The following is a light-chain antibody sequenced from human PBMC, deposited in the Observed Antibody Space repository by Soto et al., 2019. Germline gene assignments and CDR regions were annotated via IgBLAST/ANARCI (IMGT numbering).Light chain of an antibody. CDR2: GAS. V-gene: IGKV3-15*01. CDR3: QQYNNWPPET. CDR1: QSVNNN. J-gene: IGKJ2*01. Sequence: EIILTQSPASLSVSPGERATLSCRASQSVNNNLAWYQQKRGQAPRLLIYGASTRATGIPGRFRGSGSGTEFPPTNTSLQSEDFAVYFCQQYNNWPPETFGQGTKLEIK.